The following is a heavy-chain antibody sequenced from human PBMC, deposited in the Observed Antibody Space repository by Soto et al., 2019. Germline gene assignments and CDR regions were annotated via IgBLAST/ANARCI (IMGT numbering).Heavy chain of an antibody. Sequence: EVQLVESGGGLVKPGGSLRLSCAASGFTFSNAWMSWVRQAPGKGLEWVGRIKSKTDGGTTDYAAPVKGRFTISRDDSKNTLYLQMNSLKTEDTAVYYCARDHSGYAPFDYWGQGTLVTVSS. V-gene: IGHV3-15*01. CDR1: GFTFSNAW. D-gene: IGHD5-12*01. CDR3: ARDHSGYAPFDY. J-gene: IGHJ4*02. CDR2: IKSKTDGGTT.